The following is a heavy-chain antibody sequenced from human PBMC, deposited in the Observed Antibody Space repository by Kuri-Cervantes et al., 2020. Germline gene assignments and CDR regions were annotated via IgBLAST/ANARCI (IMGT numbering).Heavy chain of an antibody. Sequence: SETLSLTCTVSGGSISSGGYYWSWIRQHPGKGLEWIGYIYYSGSTYYNPSLKSRVTILRDTSKNQFSLRLSSVTAADTAVYYCARLLHFYGSGNYANDAFDIWGQGTMVTVSS. V-gene: IGHV4-31*03. CDR1: GGSISSGGYY. CDR2: IYYSGST. D-gene: IGHD3-10*01. J-gene: IGHJ3*02. CDR3: ARLLHFYGSGNYANDAFDI.